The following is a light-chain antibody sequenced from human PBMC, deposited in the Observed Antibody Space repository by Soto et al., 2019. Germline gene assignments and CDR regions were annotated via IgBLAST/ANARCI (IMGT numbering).Light chain of an antibody. Sequence: IGLTQSPGTLSLSPGERATLSCGASQSVTNNFLAWYQQKPGQAPRLLIYGASSRATGVPDRFSGSGSGTDFTLTISRLEPEDFAAYYCQQYGTPLFTFGPGTKVDIK. CDR1: QSVTNNF. CDR3: QQYGTPLFT. V-gene: IGKV3-20*01. CDR2: GAS. J-gene: IGKJ3*01.